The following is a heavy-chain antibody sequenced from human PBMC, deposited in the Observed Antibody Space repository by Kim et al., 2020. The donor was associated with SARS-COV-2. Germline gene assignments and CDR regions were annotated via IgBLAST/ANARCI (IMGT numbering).Heavy chain of an antibody. D-gene: IGHD2-15*01. J-gene: IGHJ4*02. CDR2: FDPEDGET. Sequence: ASVKVSCKVSGYTLTELSMHWVRQAPGKGLEWMGGFDPEDGETIYAQKFQGRVTMTEDTSTDTAYMELSSLRSEDTAVYYCATKVGWELPFDYWGQGTLVTVSS. CDR3: ATKVGWELPFDY. V-gene: IGHV1-24*01. CDR1: GYTLTELS.